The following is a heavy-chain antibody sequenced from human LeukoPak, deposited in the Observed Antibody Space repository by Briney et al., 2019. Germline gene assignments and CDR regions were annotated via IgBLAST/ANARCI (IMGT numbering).Heavy chain of an antibody. Sequence: ASVKVSCKASGFTFTSSAMQWVRQARGQRPEWIGWIVVGSGNTNYAQKFQERVTITRDMSTSTAYMELSSLRSEDTAVYYCAAEPNAFWTGYYSFDYWGQGTLVTVSS. J-gene: IGHJ4*02. D-gene: IGHD3/OR15-3a*01. CDR3: AAEPNAFWTGYYSFDY. CDR2: IVVGSGNT. V-gene: IGHV1-58*02. CDR1: GFTFTSSA.